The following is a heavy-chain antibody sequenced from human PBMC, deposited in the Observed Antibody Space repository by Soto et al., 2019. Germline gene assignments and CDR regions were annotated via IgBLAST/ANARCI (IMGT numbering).Heavy chain of an antibody. Sequence: QAQLVQSGAEVKKPGASVKVSCKASGYTFTSYGIDWVRQAPGQGLEWLGWISAYDGNTKYAQILQGRVSLTTDTSTNTAYMELRSLRSDDTAMYFCARGGYNDSSGSCNYYCYGMNVWGQGTTVTVSS. CDR3: ARGGYNDSSGSCNYYCYGMNV. CDR2: ISAYDGNT. D-gene: IGHD3-22*01. CDR1: GYTFTSYG. J-gene: IGHJ6*02. V-gene: IGHV1-18*01.